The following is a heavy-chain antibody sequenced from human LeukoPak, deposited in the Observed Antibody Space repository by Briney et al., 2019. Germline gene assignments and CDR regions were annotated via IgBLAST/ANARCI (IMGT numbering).Heavy chain of an antibody. CDR2: IYPGDSDT. CDR3: ARAYYYASSGYYYYFDY. V-gene: IGHV5-51*01. J-gene: IGHJ4*02. CDR1: GYSFTSYW. Sequence: GESLKISCKGSGYSFTSYWIGWVRQMPGKGLEWMGIIYPGDSDTRYSPSFQGRATISADKSISTAYLQWSSLKASDTDMYYCARAYYYASSGYYYYFDYWGQGTLVTVSS. D-gene: IGHD3-22*01.